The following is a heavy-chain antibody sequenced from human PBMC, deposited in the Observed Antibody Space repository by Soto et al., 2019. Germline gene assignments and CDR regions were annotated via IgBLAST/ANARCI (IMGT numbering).Heavy chain of an antibody. Sequence: ASVKVSCKASGYTFTSYDINWVRQATGQGLEWMGWMNPNSGNTGYAQKFQGRVTMTRNTSISTAYMELSSLRSEDTAVYYCARIRLGYCSSTSCFRSRQGDYWFDTWGQGTLVTVSS. CDR2: MNPNSGNT. CDR1: GYTFTSYD. CDR3: ARIRLGYCSSTSCFRSRQGDYWFDT. D-gene: IGHD2-2*01. J-gene: IGHJ5*02. V-gene: IGHV1-8*01.